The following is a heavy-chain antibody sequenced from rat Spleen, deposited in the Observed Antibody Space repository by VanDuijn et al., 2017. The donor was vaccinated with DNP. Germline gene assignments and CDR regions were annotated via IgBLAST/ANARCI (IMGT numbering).Heavy chain of an antibody. CDR3: AHPSY. Sequence: EVQLVESGGGLVQAGRSLKFSCTASGFTFSNYVMAWVRQAPTKGLEWVATINTVGGSLYYRDSVKGRFTISRDNAKTTLFLQMDSLRSEDTATYYCAHPSYWGQGTLVTVSS. D-gene: IGHD3-8*01. CDR2: INTVGGSL. CDR1: GFTFSNYV. J-gene: IGHJ3*01. V-gene: IGHV5S13*01.